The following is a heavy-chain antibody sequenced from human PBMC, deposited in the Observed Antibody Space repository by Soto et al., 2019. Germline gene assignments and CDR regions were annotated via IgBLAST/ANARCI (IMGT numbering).Heavy chain of an antibody. Sequence: PSETLSLTCTVSGGSISSGDYYRSWIRQSPGKGLEWIGYIYYSGTTHYNPSLKSRVSILRDRSKNQFSLKLSSVTAADTTVYYCARDTAYDLLTGPIRGQGTLVTVSS. D-gene: IGHD3-9*01. CDR3: ARDTAYDLLTGPI. CDR2: IYYSGTT. V-gene: IGHV4-30-4*01. J-gene: IGHJ4*02. CDR1: GGSISSGDYY.